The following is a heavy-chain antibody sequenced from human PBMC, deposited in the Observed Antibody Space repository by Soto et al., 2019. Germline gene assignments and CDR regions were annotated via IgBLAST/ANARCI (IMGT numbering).Heavy chain of an antibody. V-gene: IGHV3-9*01. D-gene: IGHD4-17*01. CDR2: ISWNSGSI. J-gene: IGHJ4*02. CDR1: GFTFDDYA. CDR3: AKDPPQESTVTTLYD. Sequence: SLRLSCAASGFTFDDYAMHWVRQAPGKGLEWVSGISWNSGSIGYADSVKGRFTISRDNAKNSLYLQMNSLRAEDTALYYCAKDPPQESTVTTLYDWGQGTLDTVSS.